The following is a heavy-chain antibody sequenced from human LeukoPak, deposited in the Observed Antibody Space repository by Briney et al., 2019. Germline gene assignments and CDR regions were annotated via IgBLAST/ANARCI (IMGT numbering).Heavy chain of an antibody. J-gene: IGHJ6*02. CDR3: ARDKGIDDYYHYGWDV. CDR1: GFSFSDHG. D-gene: IGHD2-21*01. CDR2: IWYDASNN. Sequence: PGRSLRLSCAASGFSFSDHGMHWVRQAPGKGLEWVAVIWYDASNNYYADSVKGRFTISRDNSKNTLYLQMNSLRAEDAAVYFCARDKGIDDYYHYGWDVWGQGTTVTVSS. V-gene: IGHV3-33*01.